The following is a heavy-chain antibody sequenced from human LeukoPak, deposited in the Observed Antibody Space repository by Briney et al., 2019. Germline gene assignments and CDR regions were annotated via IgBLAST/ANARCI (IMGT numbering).Heavy chain of an antibody. CDR3: ARVLRPMASQYYFDY. D-gene: IGHD3-10*01. J-gene: IGHJ4*02. CDR2: INPNSGGT. V-gene: IGHV1-2*02. CDR1: GYTFTGYY. Sequence: VASVKVSCKASGYTFTGYYLHWVRLAPGQGLEWMGWINPNSGGTNYAQKFQGRVTMTRDTSISTAYMELTRLTSDDTAVYYCARVLRPMASQYYFDYWGQGTLVTVSS.